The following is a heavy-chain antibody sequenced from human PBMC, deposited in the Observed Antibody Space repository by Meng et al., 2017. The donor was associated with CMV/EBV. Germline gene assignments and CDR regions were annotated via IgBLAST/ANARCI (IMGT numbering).Heavy chain of an antibody. J-gene: IGHJ4*02. CDR3: ARVGDSGGPLGY. CDR1: GFTFSTYT. V-gene: IGHV3-21*01. D-gene: IGHD3-16*01. CDR2: ISRTSSYI. Sequence: GALRLSCGASGFTFSTYTMTWVRQAPGKGLEWVSSISRTSSYIYYSDLVKGRFTISRDNAENSLYLQMNSLRGEDTAVYFCARVGDSGGPLGYWGQGTLVTVSS.